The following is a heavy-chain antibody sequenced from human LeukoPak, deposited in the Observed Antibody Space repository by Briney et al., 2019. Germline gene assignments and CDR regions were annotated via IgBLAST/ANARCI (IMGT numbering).Heavy chain of an antibody. J-gene: IGHJ4*02. CDR1: GFTFSSYG. CDR2: ISYDGSNK. V-gene: IGHV3-30*18. CDR3: AKILKHILTGYSPY. Sequence: PGGSLRLSCAASGFTFSSYGMHWVRQAPGKGLEWVAVISYDGSNKYYADSVKGRFTISRDNSKNTLYLQMNSLRAEDTAVYYCAKILKHILTGYSPYWGQGTLVTVSS. D-gene: IGHD3-9*01.